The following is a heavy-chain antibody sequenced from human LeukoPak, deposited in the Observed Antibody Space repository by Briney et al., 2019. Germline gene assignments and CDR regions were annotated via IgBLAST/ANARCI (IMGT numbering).Heavy chain of an antibody. J-gene: IGHJ3*02. Sequence: SETLSLTCTVSGGSISSYYWSWIRQPPGKGLEWIGYIYYSGSTNYNPSLKSRVTISVDTSKNQFSLKLSSVTAADTAVYYCARDTMTTGFDIWGQGTMVTVSS. CDR3: ARDTMTTGFDI. CDR1: GGSISSYY. CDR2: IYYSGST. V-gene: IGHV4-59*01. D-gene: IGHD4-17*01.